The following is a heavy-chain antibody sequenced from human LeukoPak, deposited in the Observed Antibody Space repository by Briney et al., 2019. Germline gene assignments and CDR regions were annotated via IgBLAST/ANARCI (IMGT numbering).Heavy chain of an antibody. CDR2: IYSGGST. CDR3: ARGAAAGAYYGMDV. J-gene: IGHJ6*02. D-gene: IGHD6-13*01. V-gene: IGHV3-66*01. Sequence: GGSLRLSCAASGFTVSSNYMSWVRQAPGRGLEWVSVIYSGGSTYYADSVKGRFTISRDNSKNTLYLQMNSLRAEDTAVYYCARGAAAGAYYGMDVWGQGTTVTVSS. CDR1: GFTVSSNY.